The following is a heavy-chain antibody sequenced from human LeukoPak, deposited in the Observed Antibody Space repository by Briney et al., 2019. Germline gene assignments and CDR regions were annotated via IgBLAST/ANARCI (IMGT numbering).Heavy chain of an antibody. J-gene: IGHJ6*03. V-gene: IGHV4-39*01. CDR3: ARTIVVVPAAHTPYYYYYMDV. CDR1: GGSISSSSYY. D-gene: IGHD2-2*01. CDR2: IYYSGST. Sequence: SETLPLTCTVSGGSISSSSYYWGWIRQPPGKGLEWIGSIYYSGSTYYNPSLKSRVTISVDTSKNQFSLKLSSVTAADTAVYYCARTIVVVPAAHTPYYYYYMDVWGKGTTVTVSS.